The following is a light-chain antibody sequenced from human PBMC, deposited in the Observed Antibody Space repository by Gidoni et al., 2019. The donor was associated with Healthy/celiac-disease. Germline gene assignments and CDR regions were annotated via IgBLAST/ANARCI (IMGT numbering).Light chain of an antibody. CDR2: AAS. CDR3: QQYYSYPGVT. Sequence: AIRMTQSPSSFSASTGDGVTITCRASQGISSYLAWYQQKPGKAPKLLIYAASTLQSGVPSRFSGSGSGTDFTLTISCLQSEDFATYYCQQYYSYPGVTFGPGTKVDIK. V-gene: IGKV1-8*01. J-gene: IGKJ3*01. CDR1: QGISSY.